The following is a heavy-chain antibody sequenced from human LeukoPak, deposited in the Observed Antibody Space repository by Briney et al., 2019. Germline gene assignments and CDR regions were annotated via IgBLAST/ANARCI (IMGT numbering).Heavy chain of an antibody. CDR1: GFTSHTYS. Sequence: PGGSLRLSCAVSGFTSHTYSLNWVRQAPGKGLEWVSSISGSSSYTYYSDLVKGRFTISRDDARNSLYLQMNSLRAEDTAVYYCARDTNYYESSGYYAGSYFDYWGQGTLVTVPS. D-gene: IGHD3-22*01. CDR2: ISGSSSYT. V-gene: IGHV3-21*01. J-gene: IGHJ4*02. CDR3: ARDTNYYESSGYYAGSYFDY.